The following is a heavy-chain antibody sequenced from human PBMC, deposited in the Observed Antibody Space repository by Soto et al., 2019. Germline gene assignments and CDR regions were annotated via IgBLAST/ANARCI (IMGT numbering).Heavy chain of an antibody. CDR1: GFAFDDYA. D-gene: IGHD5-12*01. CDR2: ISWNSGSI. V-gene: IGHV3-9*01. CDR3: AKDMGYDLSPLGYFDY. J-gene: IGHJ4*02. Sequence: GGSLRLSCAASGFAFDDYAMHWVRQAPGKGLEWVSGISWNSGSIGYADSVKGRFTISRDNAKNSLYLQMNSLRSEDTALYYCAKDMGYDLSPLGYFDYWGQGTLVTVSS.